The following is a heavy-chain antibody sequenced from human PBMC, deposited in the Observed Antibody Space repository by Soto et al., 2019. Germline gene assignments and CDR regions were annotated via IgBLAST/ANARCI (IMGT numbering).Heavy chain of an antibody. D-gene: IGHD1-1*01. V-gene: IGHV3-74*01. Sequence: EVHLVESGGGLVQPGGSLRLSCAASGFTFSSYWMHWVRQAPGKGLVWVSRINADGTTTTYADSVKGRFTISRDNAKNTVYLQMDSLRAEATAVYFCATVATHSYNWVDPWGQGTLVTISS. CDR1: GFTFSSYW. CDR2: INADGTTT. CDR3: ATVATHSYNWVDP. J-gene: IGHJ5*02.